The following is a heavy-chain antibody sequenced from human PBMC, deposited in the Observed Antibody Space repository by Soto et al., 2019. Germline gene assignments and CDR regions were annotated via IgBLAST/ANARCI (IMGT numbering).Heavy chain of an antibody. Sequence: GRSLRLSCAASGFTFSNYAMNWVRQAPGKGLEWVSAVSGSGTGTDYADSVKGRFTISRDNSRNTQFLQMSSLRAEDTAVYYCAKPFGTSYQGGGFDIWGQGTTDTVSS. V-gene: IGHV3-23*01. D-gene: IGHD6-13*01. CDR3: AKPFGTSYQGGGFDI. CDR2: VSGSGTGT. CDR1: GFTFSNYA. J-gene: IGHJ3*02.